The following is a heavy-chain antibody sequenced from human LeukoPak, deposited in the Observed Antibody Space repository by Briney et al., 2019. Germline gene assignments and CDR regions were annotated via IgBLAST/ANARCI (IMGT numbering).Heavy chain of an antibody. D-gene: IGHD6-13*01. CDR2: ISAYNGNT. J-gene: IGHJ4*02. CDR3: ARDRAIYSSSWVDY. Sequence: ASVKVSCKASGYTFTSYGISWVRQAPGQGLEWMGWISAYNGNTNYAQKLQGRVTMTIDTSTSTAYMELRSLRSDDTAVYYCARDRAIYSSSWVDYWGQGTLVTVSS. CDR1: GYTFTSYG. V-gene: IGHV1-18*01.